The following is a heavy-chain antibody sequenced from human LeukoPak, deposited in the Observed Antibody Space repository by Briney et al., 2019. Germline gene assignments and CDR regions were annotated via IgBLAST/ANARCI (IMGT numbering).Heavy chain of an antibody. J-gene: IGHJ6*02. CDR2: IIPIFGTA. CDR1: GGTFSSYA. V-gene: IGHV1-69*05. CDR3: ARGTWSPYCGGDCYDYYYYYGMDV. Sequence: WASVKVSCKASGGTFSSYAISWVRQAPGQGLEWMGGIIPIFGTANYAQKLQGRVTMTTDTSTSTAYMELRSLRSDDTAVYYCARGTWSPYCGGDCYDYYYYYGMDVWGQGTTVTVSS. D-gene: IGHD2-21*02.